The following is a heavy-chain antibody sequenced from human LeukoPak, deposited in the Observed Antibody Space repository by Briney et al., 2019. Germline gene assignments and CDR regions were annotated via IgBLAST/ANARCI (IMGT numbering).Heavy chain of an antibody. J-gene: IGHJ4*02. V-gene: IGHV1-2*02. CDR2: INPNTGGT. D-gene: IGHD6-19*01. Sequence: ASVKVSCKASGYTFTGYYIHWVRQAPGQGLEWMGWINPNTGGTNYAQKFQGRVTMTRDRSITTVYMELSGLRSDDTAIYYCAKGEAVSATWDYWGQGTLVTVSS. CDR3: AKGEAVSATWDY. CDR1: GYTFTGYY.